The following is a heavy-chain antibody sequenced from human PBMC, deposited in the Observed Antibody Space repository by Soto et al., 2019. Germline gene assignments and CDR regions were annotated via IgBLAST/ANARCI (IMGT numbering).Heavy chain of an antibody. Sequence: QVQLVQSGAEVKKPGSSVKVSCKASGGTFSSYAISWVRQAPGQGLEWMGGIIPIFGTANYAKKFQGRVTINADESTSTAYMELSSLRSEDTAVYYCARDSGPMIVVVGDAFDIWGQGTMVTVSS. J-gene: IGHJ3*02. CDR3: ARDSGPMIVVVGDAFDI. CDR1: GGTFSSYA. V-gene: IGHV1-69*01. D-gene: IGHD3-22*01. CDR2: IIPIFGTA.